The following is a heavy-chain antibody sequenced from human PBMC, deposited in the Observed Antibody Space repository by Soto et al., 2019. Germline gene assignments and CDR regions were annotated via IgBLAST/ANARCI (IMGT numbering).Heavy chain of an antibody. CDR1: GGSFSGYY. Sequence: SETLSLTCAVYGGSFSGYYWSWIRQPPGKGLEWIGEINHSGSTNYNPSLKSRVTISVDTSKNQFSLKLSSVTAADTAVYYCARDVPSTGYCSGGSCPEGMDVWGQGTTVTVSS. CDR3: ARDVPSTGYCSGGSCPEGMDV. D-gene: IGHD2-15*01. V-gene: IGHV4-34*01. J-gene: IGHJ6*02. CDR2: INHSGST.